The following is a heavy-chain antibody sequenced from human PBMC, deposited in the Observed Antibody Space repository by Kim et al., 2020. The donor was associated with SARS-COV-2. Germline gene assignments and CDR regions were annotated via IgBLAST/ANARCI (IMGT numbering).Heavy chain of an antibody. CDR1: GFTFSNYW. J-gene: IGHJ4*02. D-gene: IGHD6-13*01. CDR2: IKCDGSEK. CDR3: TSWGAGNY. Sequence: GGSLRLSCAASGFTFSNYWMSWVRQAPGKGLEWVANIKCDGSEKYYVDSVRGRFTISRDNAHNSLFLQMNSLRVEDTAVYYCTSWGAGNYWGPGTLVTVSS. V-gene: IGHV3-7*01.